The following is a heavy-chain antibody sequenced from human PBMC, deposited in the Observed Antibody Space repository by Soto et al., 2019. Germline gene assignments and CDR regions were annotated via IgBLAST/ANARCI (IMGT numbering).Heavy chain of an antibody. V-gene: IGHV4-4*07. Sequence: QVQLQESGPGLVKASETMSLTCTVSGGSISRYCWRWIRQPSGKGLEWIGRIYPSGSTNYSPSLKSRVTMSVDTSKNQLSLKLSSVTAADTAVYYCARGEIGNGYGMDVWGQGTTVTVSS. CDR2: IYPSGST. J-gene: IGHJ6*02. D-gene: IGHD2-8*01. CDR1: GGSISRYC. CDR3: ARGEIGNGYGMDV.